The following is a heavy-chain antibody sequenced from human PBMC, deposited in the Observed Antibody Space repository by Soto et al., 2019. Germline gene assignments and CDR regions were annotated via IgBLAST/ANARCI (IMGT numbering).Heavy chain of an antibody. V-gene: IGHV3-7*01. D-gene: IGHD3-16*01. CDR3: ASRYDYVWGGTAFDI. Sequence: QSGGSLRLSCAASGFTFSPYWMNWVRQAPGKGLEWVASIKQDGSEKFYVDSVEGRFTVSRDNARNSLFLHMNSLGAEDTAVYFCASRYDYVWGGTAFDIWGQGTLVTVS. J-gene: IGHJ3*02. CDR2: IKQDGSEK. CDR1: GFTFSPYW.